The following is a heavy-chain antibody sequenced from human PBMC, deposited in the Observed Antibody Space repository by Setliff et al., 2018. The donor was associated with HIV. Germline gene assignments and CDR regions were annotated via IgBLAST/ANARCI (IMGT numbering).Heavy chain of an antibody. J-gene: IGHJ4*02. Sequence: ASVKVSCKASGYTFTGYYMHWVRQAPGQGLEWMGRINPNSGGTKYAQKFQGRVTMTRDTSISTAYMELSRLISDDTAVYYCAREPRTIFGVVHFDYWGQGTLVTVSS. CDR1: GYTFTGYY. D-gene: IGHD3-3*01. V-gene: IGHV1-2*06. CDR3: AREPRTIFGVVHFDY. CDR2: INPNSGGT.